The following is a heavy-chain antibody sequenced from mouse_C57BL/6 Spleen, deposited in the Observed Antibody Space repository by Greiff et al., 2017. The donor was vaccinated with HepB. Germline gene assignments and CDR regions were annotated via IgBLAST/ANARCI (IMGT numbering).Heavy chain of an antibody. CDR2: IDPSDSYT. J-gene: IGHJ4*01. V-gene: IGHV1-69*01. D-gene: IGHD1-1*01. Sequence: QVQLQQPGAELVMPGASVKLSCKASGYTFTSYWMHWVKQRPGQGLEWIGEIDPSDSYTNYNQKFKGKSTLTVDKSSSTAYMQLSSLTSEDSAVSYCARRSPYYYGSSYDAMDYWGQGTSVTVSS. CDR3: ARRSPYYYGSSYDAMDY. CDR1: GYTFTSYW.